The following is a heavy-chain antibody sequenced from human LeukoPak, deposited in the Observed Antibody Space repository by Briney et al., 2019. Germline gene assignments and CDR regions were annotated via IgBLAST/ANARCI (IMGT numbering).Heavy chain of an antibody. V-gene: IGHV1-69*13. D-gene: IGHD2-2*01. CDR2: IIPIFGTA. CDR1: GGTFSSYA. J-gene: IGHJ3*02. CDR3: ARWGGGVVVPAPISAPDDAFDI. Sequence: ASVKVSCKASGGTFSSYAISWVRQAPGQGLEWMGGIIPIFGTANYAQKFQGRVTITADESTSTAYMELSSLRSEDTAVYYCARWGGGVVVPAPISAPDDAFDIWGQGTMVTVSS.